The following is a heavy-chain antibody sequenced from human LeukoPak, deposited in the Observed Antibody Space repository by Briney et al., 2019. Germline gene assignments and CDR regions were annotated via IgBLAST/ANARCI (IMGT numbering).Heavy chain of an antibody. J-gene: IGHJ3*02. CDR1: GGTFSSYA. V-gene: IGHV1-69*05. Sequence: GSSVKVSCKXSGGTFSSYAISWVQQAPRQGLEWMGRIIPIFGTANYSQKFQGRVTITTDESTSTAYIELSSLRSEDTAVYYCARDYYDSSGYYSSAFDIWGQGTMVTVSS. CDR2: IIPIFGTA. D-gene: IGHD3-22*01. CDR3: ARDYYDSSGYYSSAFDI.